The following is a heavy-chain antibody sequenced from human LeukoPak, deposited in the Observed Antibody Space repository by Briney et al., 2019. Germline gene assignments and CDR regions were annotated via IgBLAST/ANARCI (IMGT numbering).Heavy chain of an antibody. J-gene: IGHJ3*02. V-gene: IGHV3-48*03. CDR1: GFTFSSYE. CDR2: ITSSGNTI. CDR3: ARDSVAGSQDAFDI. Sequence: GGSLRLSCAASGFTFSSYEMNWVRQAPGKGLVWVSYITSSGNTIYYADSVKGRFTISRDNAKNSLYLQMNSLRAEDTAIYYCARDSVAGSQDAFDIWGQGTMVTVSS. D-gene: IGHD6-19*01.